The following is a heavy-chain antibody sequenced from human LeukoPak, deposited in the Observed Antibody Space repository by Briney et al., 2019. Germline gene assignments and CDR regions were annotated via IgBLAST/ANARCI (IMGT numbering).Heavy chain of an antibody. D-gene: IGHD4/OR15-4a*01. CDR3: ARLESAYYFDYMDY. CDR2: ISGSGKTI. J-gene: IGHJ6*03. V-gene: IGHV3-11*01. Sequence: GGSLRLSCAASGFTFGDYYMSWIRQTPGRGLDWVSYISGSGKTIYYADSVKGRFTISRDNAKNTLYLQMNSLRVEDTAVYYCARLESAYYFDYMDYWGKGTTVTVSS. CDR1: GFTFGDYY.